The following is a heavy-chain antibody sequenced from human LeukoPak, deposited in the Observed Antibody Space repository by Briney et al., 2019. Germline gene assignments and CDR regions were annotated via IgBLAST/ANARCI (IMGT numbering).Heavy chain of an antibody. CDR3: AREDPGDAFDI. Sequence: ASVKVSCKASGYTFTGYYMHWVRQAPGQGVEWMGWINPNSGGTNYVQKFQGRVTMTRDTSISTAYMEQSRLRSDDTAVYYCAREDPGDAFDIWGQGTMVTVSS. J-gene: IGHJ3*02. V-gene: IGHV1-2*02. CDR1: GYTFTGYY. CDR2: INPNSGGT.